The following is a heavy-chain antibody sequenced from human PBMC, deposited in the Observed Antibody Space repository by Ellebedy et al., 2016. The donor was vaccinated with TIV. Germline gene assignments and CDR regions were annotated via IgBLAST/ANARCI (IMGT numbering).Heavy chain of an antibody. D-gene: IGHD2-21*01. CDR1: GFSITSGYH. Sequence: SETLSLXXNVSGFSITSGYHWGCIRQPPGKGLEWLGSLYHSGSTYYNPSLKSRVTISVDTSKNQFSLKLSSLTAADTAVYYCARSFPGKGTGYCGSAYCPNWFGPWGQGTLVNVSS. J-gene: IGHJ5*02. CDR2: LYHSGST. CDR3: ARSFPGKGTGYCGSAYCPNWFGP. V-gene: IGHV4-38-2*02.